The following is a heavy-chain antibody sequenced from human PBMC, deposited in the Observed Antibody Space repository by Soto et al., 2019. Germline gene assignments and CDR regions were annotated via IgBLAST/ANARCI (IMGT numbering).Heavy chain of an antibody. Sequence: SETLSLTCTVSGGSISSSSYYWGWIRQPPGKGLEWIGSIYYSGSTYYNPSLKSRVTISVDTSKNQFSLKLSSVTAADTAVYYCASPSGYSYGLYYYYGMDVWGQGTTVT. CDR3: ASPSGYSYGLYYYYGMDV. CDR1: GGSISSSSYY. V-gene: IGHV4-39*01. J-gene: IGHJ6*02. D-gene: IGHD5-18*01. CDR2: IYYSGST.